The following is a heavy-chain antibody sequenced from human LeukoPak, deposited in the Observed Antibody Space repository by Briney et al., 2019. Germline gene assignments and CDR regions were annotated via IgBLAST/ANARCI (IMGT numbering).Heavy chain of an antibody. V-gene: IGHV3-30-3*01. CDR1: GFTFSSYA. D-gene: IGHD4-11*01. J-gene: IGHJ4*02. CDR3: SSVTIDY. Sequence: PGGSLRLSCAASGFTFSSYAMHWVRQAPGKGLEWVAVISYDGSDKYYADSVKGRFTISRDNSKNTLYLQMNSLRAEDTAVYYCSSVTIDYWGQGTLVTVSS. CDR2: ISYDGSDK.